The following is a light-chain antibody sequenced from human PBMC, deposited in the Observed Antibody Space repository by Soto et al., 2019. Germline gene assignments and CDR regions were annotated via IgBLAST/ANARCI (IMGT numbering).Light chain of an antibody. CDR3: AAWDDSLNGHV. J-gene: IGLJ1*01. CDR1: SSNSGTSS. Sequence: QSVLTQPHSASGTPGQRVTISCSGSSSNSGTSSVHWFQQLPGTAPKLLISTTNQRPSGVPERFSGSKSGTSASLAISGLQSEDEADYHCAAWDDSLNGHVFGTGTKLNVL. CDR2: TTN. V-gene: IGLV1-44*01.